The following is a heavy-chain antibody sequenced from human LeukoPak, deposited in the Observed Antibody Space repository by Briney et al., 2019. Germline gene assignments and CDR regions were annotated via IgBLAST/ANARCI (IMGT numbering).Heavy chain of an antibody. CDR1: GITFSSYW. J-gene: IGHJ4*02. CDR3: ARRAGAYSHPYDY. CDR2: IYSGGNT. V-gene: IGHV3-53*01. Sequence: GGSLRLSCAASGITFSSYWMGWVRQAPGKGLEWVSFIYSGGNTHYSDSLKGRFTISRDNSKNTLYLQMNSLRVEDTAVYYCARRAGAYSHPYDYWGQRTLVTVSS. D-gene: IGHD4/OR15-4a*01.